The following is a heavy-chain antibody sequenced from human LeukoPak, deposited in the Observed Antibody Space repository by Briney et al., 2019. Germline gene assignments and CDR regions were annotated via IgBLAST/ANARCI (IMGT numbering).Heavy chain of an antibody. D-gene: IGHD4-17*01. Sequence: GGSLRLSCAASRSTFSSYAMNWVRQAPGKGLEWVSTISGSGGNTYYAISVKGRFTVSRDNAKNTLYLQMNSLRAEDTAVYYCAKDYGDFDYWGQGTLVTVSS. CDR1: RSTFSSYA. CDR2: ISGSGGNT. V-gene: IGHV3-23*01. CDR3: AKDYGDFDY. J-gene: IGHJ4*02.